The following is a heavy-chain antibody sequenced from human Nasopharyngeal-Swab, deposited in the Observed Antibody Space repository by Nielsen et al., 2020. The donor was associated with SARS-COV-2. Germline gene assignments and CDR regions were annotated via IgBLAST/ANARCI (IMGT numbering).Heavy chain of an antibody. D-gene: IGHD5-18*01. V-gene: IGHV3-21*01. CDR1: GFTSSRYS. CDR2: ISSSSYI. CDR3: ARQRGYTYGDAFDI. J-gene: IGHJ3*02. Sequence: GESLKISCAASGFTSSRYSMNWVRQAPGKGVEWVSSISSSSYIYYADSLKGRFTISRDNAKNSLYLQMNSLRAEDSAVYYCARQRGYTYGDAFDIWGQGTMVTVSS.